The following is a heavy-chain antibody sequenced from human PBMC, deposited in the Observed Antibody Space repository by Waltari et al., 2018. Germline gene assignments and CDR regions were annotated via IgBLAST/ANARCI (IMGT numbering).Heavy chain of an antibody. J-gene: IGHJ2*01. CDR3: AKDLGGFSGSHWYFDL. V-gene: IGHV3-23*04. CDR2: ISGSDGRT. D-gene: IGHD5-12*01. Sequence: EVQLVESGGGLVQPGGSLRLSCAASGFTFRSEARGGVRQAPGRGLEWVSSISGSDGRTNYADSAKGRFTISRDNVKNTLFLQMNSLRADDAAVYYCAKDLGGFSGSHWYFDLWGRGTLVTVSS. CDR1: GFTFRSEA.